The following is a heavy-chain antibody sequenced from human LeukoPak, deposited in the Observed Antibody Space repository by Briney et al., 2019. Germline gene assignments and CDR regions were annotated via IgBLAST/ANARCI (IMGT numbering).Heavy chain of an antibody. Sequence: SETLSLTCAVYGGPFSGYSWGWIRQPPGKGREWIGYIYHSGSTYYNPSLKSRVTISVDRSKNQFSLKLSSVTAADTAVYYCARYSSGYPYYFDYWGQGTLVTVSS. CDR1: GGPFSGYS. CDR3: ARYSSGYPYYFDY. J-gene: IGHJ4*02. V-gene: IGHV4-30-2*01. D-gene: IGHD3-22*01. CDR2: IYHSGST.